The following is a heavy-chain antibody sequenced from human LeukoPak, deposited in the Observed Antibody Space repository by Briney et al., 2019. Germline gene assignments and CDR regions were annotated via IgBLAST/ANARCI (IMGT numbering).Heavy chain of an antibody. D-gene: IGHD3-16*01. Sequence: SETLSLTCAVYGGSFSGYYWSWIRQPPGKGLEWIGEINHSGSTNYNPSLKSRVTISADTSKNQFSLKLSSVTAADTAVYYCARGPARLLTGGDYYYYGMDVWGQGTTVTVSS. CDR1: GGSFSGYY. CDR3: ARGPARLLTGGDYYYYGMDV. V-gene: IGHV4-34*01. J-gene: IGHJ6*02. CDR2: INHSGST.